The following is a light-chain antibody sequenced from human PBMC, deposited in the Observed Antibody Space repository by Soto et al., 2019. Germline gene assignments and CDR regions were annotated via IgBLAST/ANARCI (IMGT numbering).Light chain of an antibody. V-gene: IGLV1-51*01. CDR1: SSNIGNNY. J-gene: IGLJ3*02. Sequence: QSVLTQPPSVSAAPGQKVTISCSGSSSNIGNNYVSWYQQLPGTAPKLLIYDNNKRPSGIPDRFSGSKSGTSATRGITGLQTGDEADYYCGTWDSSLSVVMFGGGTKLTVL. CDR2: DNN. CDR3: GTWDSSLSVVM.